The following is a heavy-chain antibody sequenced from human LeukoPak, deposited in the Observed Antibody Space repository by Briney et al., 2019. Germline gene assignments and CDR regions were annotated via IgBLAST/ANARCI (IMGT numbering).Heavy chain of an antibody. J-gene: IGHJ4*02. D-gene: IGHD2-2*01. CDR1: GYTFTGYY. CDR2: INPNSGGT. CDR3: ARDPYQLLYLDY. V-gene: IGHV1-2*06. Sequence: ASVKVSCKASGYTFTGYYMHWVRQAPGQGLEWMGRINPNSGGTNYAQKFQGRVTMTRDTSISTAYMELNRLRSDDTAVYYCARDPYQLLYLDYWGQGTLVTVSS.